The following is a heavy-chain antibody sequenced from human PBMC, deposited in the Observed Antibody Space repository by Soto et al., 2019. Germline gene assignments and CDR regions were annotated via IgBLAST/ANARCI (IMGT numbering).Heavy chain of an antibody. CDR1: GGSISSYY. V-gene: IGHV4-59*12. CDR2: IYYSGST. D-gene: IGHD3-10*01. J-gene: IGHJ4*02. CDR3: ARDVRASGIDY. Sequence: AETLSLTCTVPGGSISSYYWSWIRQPPGKGLEWIGYIYYSGSTNYNPSLKSRVTISVDTSKNQFSLKLASVTAADTAVYYCARDVRASGIDYWGQGTLVTVSS.